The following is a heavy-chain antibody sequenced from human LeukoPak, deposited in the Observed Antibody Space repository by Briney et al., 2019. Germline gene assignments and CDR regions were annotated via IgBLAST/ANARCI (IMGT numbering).Heavy chain of an antibody. Sequence: GASVKVSCKASGGTFSSYAISWVRQAPGQGLEWMGGIIPIFGTANYAQKFQGRVTITADKSTSTAYMELSSLRSEDTAVYFCARGVVVATEAYYYYYYMDVWGKGTTVTVSS. D-gene: IGHD2-15*01. V-gene: IGHV1-69*06. CDR1: GGTFSSYA. CDR2: IIPIFGTA. CDR3: ARGVVVATEAYYYYYYMDV. J-gene: IGHJ6*03.